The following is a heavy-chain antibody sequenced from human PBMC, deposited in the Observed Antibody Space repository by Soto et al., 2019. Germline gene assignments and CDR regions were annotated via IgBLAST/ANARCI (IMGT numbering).Heavy chain of an antibody. CDR1: GFTFSSYS. V-gene: IGHV3-21*01. CDR2: ISSSSSYI. Sequence: EVQLVESGGGLVKPGGSLRLSCAASGFTFSSYSMKWVRQAPGKGLEWVSSISSSSSYIYYADSVKGRFTISRDNAKNSLYLQMNSLRAEDTAVYYCARSRRAYFDYWGQGTLVTVSS. CDR3: ARSRRAYFDY. J-gene: IGHJ4*02.